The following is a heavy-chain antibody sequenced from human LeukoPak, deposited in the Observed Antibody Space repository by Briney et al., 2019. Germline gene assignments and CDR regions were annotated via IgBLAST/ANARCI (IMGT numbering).Heavy chain of an antibody. CDR3: AREGIRFLDRRGFDY. V-gene: IGHV4-30-2*01. CDR2: IYHSGST. J-gene: IGHJ4*02. Sequence: LRLSCAASGFTFDNCAMHWVRQAPGKGLEWIGYIYHSGSTYYNPSLKSRVTISVDRSKNQFSLKLSSVTAADTAVYYCAREGIRFLDRRGFDYWGQGTLVTVSS. D-gene: IGHD3-3*01. CDR1: GFTFDNCA.